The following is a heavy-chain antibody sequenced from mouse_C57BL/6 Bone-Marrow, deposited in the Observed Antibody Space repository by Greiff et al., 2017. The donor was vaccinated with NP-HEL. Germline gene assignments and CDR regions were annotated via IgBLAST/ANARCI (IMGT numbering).Heavy chain of an antibody. V-gene: IGHV1-76*01. CDR1: GYTFTDYY. CDR3: ARSGYYGSSGYFDY. J-gene: IGHJ2*01. CDR2: IYPGSGNT. D-gene: IGHD1-1*01. Sequence: QVQLQQSGAELVRPGASVKLSCKASGYTFTDYYINWVKQRPGQGLEWIARIYPGSGNTYYNEKFKGKATLTAEKSSSTAYMQLRRLTVEYSAVYFCARSGYYGSSGYFDYWGKGTTLTVSS.